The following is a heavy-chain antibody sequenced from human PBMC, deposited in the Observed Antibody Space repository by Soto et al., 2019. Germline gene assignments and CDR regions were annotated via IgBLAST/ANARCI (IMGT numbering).Heavy chain of an antibody. J-gene: IGHJ1*01. CDR2: IWYDGSNK. Sequence: GGSLRLSCAASGFTFSSYGMHWVRQAPGKGLEWVAVIWYDGSNKYYADSVKGRFTISRDNAKNSLYLQMNSLRAEDTAVYYCARDSINIAARRDFQHWGQGTLVTVSS. CDR3: ARDSINIAARRDFQH. CDR1: GFTFSSYG. D-gene: IGHD6-6*01. V-gene: IGHV3-33*01.